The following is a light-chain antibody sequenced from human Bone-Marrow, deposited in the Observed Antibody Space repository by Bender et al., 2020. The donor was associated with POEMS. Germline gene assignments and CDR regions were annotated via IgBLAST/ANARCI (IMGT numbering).Light chain of an antibody. Sequence: QSVLTQPPSASGTPGQRVTISCSGGSSNIGAHAVNWYQHLPGTAPKLLTYSSHRRPSEVPDRFSGSRSGTSASLAISGLQSEDEAHYYCCSYTRSTTWVFGGGTRLTVL. CDR1: SSNIGAHA. J-gene: IGLJ3*02. CDR2: SSH. V-gene: IGLV1-44*01. CDR3: CSYTRSTTWV.